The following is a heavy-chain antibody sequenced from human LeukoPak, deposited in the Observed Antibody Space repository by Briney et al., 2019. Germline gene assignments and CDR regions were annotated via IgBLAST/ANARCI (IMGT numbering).Heavy chain of an antibody. CDR1: GFTFSSYW. V-gene: IGHV3-7*03. CDR3: ARGKDSYYYDSSGYLSY. CDR2: MKEDESEK. D-gene: IGHD3-22*01. J-gene: IGHJ4*02. Sequence: GGSLRLSCAASGFTFSSYWMTWVRQAPGKGLEWVANMKEDESEKYYVDSVKGRFTISRDNAKNSLYLQMNSLRAEDTAVYYCARGKDSYYYDSSGYLSYWGQGTLVTASS.